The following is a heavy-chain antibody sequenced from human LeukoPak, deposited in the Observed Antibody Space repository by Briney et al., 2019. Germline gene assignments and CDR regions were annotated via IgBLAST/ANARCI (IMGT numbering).Heavy chain of an antibody. V-gene: IGHV4-59*11. CDR1: GGSISSHY. J-gene: IGHJ4*02. CDR3: AGVYYYGSGSYIDY. Sequence: PSETLSLTCTVSGGSISSHYWSWLRQSPGKGLEWIGYLYYSGSTKYNPSLKSRVTTSVDTSKNQFSLKLSSVIAADTAVYYCAGVYYYGSGSYIDYWGQGTLVTVSS. D-gene: IGHD3-10*01. CDR2: LYYSGST.